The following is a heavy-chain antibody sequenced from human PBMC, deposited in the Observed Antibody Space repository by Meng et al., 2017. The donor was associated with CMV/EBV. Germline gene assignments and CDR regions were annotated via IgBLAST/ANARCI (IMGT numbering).Heavy chain of an antibody. CDR1: GFTFDDYG. J-gene: IGHJ6*02. CDR2: INWNGGST. Sequence: GGSLRLSCAASGFTFDDYGMSWVRPAPGKGLEWVSGINWNGGSTGYADSVKGRFTISRDNAKNSLYLQMNSLRAEDTAVYYCARVRLRKHYYYGMDVWGQGTTVTVSS. D-gene: IGHD3-16*01. CDR3: ARVRLRKHYYYGMDV. V-gene: IGHV3-20*04.